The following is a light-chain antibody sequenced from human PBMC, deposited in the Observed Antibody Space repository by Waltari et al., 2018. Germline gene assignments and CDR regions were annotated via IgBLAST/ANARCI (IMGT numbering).Light chain of an antibody. CDR1: SSDVGGYDL. V-gene: IGLV2-23*02. CDR3: CSYAGNRIWI. Sequence: QSALAQPASVSGSPGRSITISCSGSSSDVGGYDLVSWYQQKPGRAPKLLISDVTERPSGVSARFSGSKSGNTASLTISGLLPEDEADYCCCSYAGNRIWIFGGGTKVTVL. J-gene: IGLJ2*01. CDR2: DVT.